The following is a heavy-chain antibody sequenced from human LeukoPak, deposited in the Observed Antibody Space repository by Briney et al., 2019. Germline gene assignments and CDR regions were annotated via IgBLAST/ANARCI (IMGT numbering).Heavy chain of an antibody. Sequence: PGGSLRLSCAASGFTFSSYSMNWVRQAPGKGLEWVSTMSSGGGLYYAGSVKGRFTMSRDNAKNSLYQKMNSLRAEDTAVFYCARDYSGWSRDCWGQGTLVTVS. V-gene: IGHV3-21*06. D-gene: IGHD5-12*01. CDR3: ARDYSGWSRDC. J-gene: IGHJ4*02. CDR2: MSSGGGL. CDR1: GFTFSSYS.